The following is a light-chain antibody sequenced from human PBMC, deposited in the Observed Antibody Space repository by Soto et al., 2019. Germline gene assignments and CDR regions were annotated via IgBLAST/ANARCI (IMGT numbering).Light chain of an antibody. CDR2: DAS. V-gene: IGKV3-11*01. Sequence: EIVLTQSAATLSLSPGERATLSCRASQSVSSYLAWYQQKPGQAPRLLIYDASNRATGIPARFSGSGSGTDFTLTISSLEPEDFAVYYCQQRSNWPLTFGGRTKVDI. CDR3: QQRSNWPLT. CDR1: QSVSSY. J-gene: IGKJ4*01.